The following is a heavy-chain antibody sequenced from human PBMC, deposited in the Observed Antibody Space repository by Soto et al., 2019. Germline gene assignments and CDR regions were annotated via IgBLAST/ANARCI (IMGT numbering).Heavy chain of an antibody. Sequence: GGSLRLSCAASGFTFSTYAMNWVHQAPGKGLEWVSAISGSGVATYYADSVKGRFTISRDNSINRLYLQMNSLRTEDTAVYYCAHPRGYGVFDAYDIWGQGTMVTVSS. CDR1: GFTFSTYA. D-gene: IGHD4-17*01. CDR2: ISGSGVAT. CDR3: AHPRGYGVFDAYDI. V-gene: IGHV3-23*01. J-gene: IGHJ3*02.